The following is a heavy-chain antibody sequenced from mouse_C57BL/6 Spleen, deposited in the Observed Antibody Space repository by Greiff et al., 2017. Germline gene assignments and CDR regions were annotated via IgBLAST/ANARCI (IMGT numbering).Heavy chain of an antibody. D-gene: IGHD3-2*02. V-gene: IGHV1-80*01. CDR3: ARPAYLDSSGYYAMDY. Sequence: VKLQQSGAELVKPGASVKISCKASGYAFSSYWMNWVKQRPGKGLEWIGQIYPGDGDTNYNGKFKGKATLTADKSSSTAYMQLSSLTSEDSAVYCCARPAYLDSSGYYAMDYWGQGTSVTVSS. CDR1: GYAFSSYW. J-gene: IGHJ4*01. CDR2: IYPGDGDT.